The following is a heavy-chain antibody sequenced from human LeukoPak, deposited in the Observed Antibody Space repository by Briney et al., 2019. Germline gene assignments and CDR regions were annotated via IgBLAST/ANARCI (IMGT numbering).Heavy chain of an antibody. CDR2: TYYRSKWYN. CDR3: ASYYDILTGYFPWAFDI. J-gene: IGHJ3*02. D-gene: IGHD3-9*01. V-gene: IGHV6-1*01. CDR1: VDSVSSKSAA. Sequence: SQTLSLTCAISVDSVSSKSAAWNWIRQSPTRGLEWLGRTYYRSKWYNDYAVSVKSRITINPDTSKNQFSLQLNSVTPEDTAVYYCASYYDILTGYFPWAFDIWGQGTMVTVSS.